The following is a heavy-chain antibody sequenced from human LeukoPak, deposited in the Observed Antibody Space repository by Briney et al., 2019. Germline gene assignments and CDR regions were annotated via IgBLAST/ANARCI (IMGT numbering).Heavy chain of an antibody. Sequence: GGSLRLSCAASGFTFSSYSMNWVRPAPGKGLEWVSSISSSSSYIYYADSVKGRFTISRDNAKNSLYLQMNSLRAEDTAVYYCTRDGDTVLTRGYYYYMDVWGKGTTVTVSS. J-gene: IGHJ6*03. CDR3: TRDGDTVLTRGYYYYMDV. CDR2: ISSSSSYI. CDR1: GFTFSSYS. D-gene: IGHD3-10*01. V-gene: IGHV3-21*01.